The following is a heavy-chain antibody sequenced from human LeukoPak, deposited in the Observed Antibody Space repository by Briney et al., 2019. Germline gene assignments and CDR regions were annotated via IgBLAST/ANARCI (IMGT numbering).Heavy chain of an antibody. D-gene: IGHD3-9*01. V-gene: IGHV1-18*01. CDR2: ISAYNGNT. J-gene: IGHJ3*02. CDR3: ARDDGAPSYYDILTGYYPEAFDI. Sequence: ASVKVSCKASGYTFTSYGISWVRQAPRQGLEWMGWISAYNGNTNYAQRLQGRVTMTTDTSTSTAYMELRSLRSDDTAVYYCARDDGAPSYYDILTGYYPEAFDIWGQGTMVTVSS. CDR1: GYTFTSYG.